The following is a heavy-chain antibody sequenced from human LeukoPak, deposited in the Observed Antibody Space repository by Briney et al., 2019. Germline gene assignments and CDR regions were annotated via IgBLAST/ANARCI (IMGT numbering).Heavy chain of an antibody. Sequence: GGSLRLSCAASGFTFSIYWMHWVRQAPGKGLVWVSHLNGDENTITYADSVKGRFTISRDNAKNTLYLQMNSLRAGDTAVYYCAKLVFGVVPYFDYWGQGTLVTVSS. V-gene: IGHV3-74*01. CDR3: AKLVFGVVPYFDY. CDR2: LNGDENTI. D-gene: IGHD3-3*01. CDR1: GFTFSIYW. J-gene: IGHJ4*02.